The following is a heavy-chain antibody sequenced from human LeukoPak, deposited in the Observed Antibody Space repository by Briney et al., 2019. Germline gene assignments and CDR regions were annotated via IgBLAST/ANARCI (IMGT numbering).Heavy chain of an antibody. Sequence: APVKVSCKASGHTFSSYGISWGRQAPGHGLEWMGWINAFNGLTKYAQKVQGRDTMSTDTSTSTVYMELRSLIPDDTGVYYCARGQTNRLLWVGELVSNINPFDYWGQGTLVTVSS. J-gene: IGHJ4*02. CDR1: GHTFSSYG. D-gene: IGHD3-10*01. V-gene: IGHV1-18*01. CDR2: INAFNGLT. CDR3: ARGQTNRLLWVGELVSNINPFDY.